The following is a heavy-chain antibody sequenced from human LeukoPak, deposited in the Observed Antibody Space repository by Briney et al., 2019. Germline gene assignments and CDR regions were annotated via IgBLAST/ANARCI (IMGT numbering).Heavy chain of an antibody. CDR2: IYYSGST. V-gene: IGHV4-39*07. D-gene: IGHD3-10*01. CDR1: GGSISSTTYY. Sequence: SETLSLTCTVSGGSISSTTYYWGWIRQPPGKGLEWIGSIYYSGSTYYNPSLKSRVTISVDTSKNQFSLKLSSVTAADTAVYYCVRRVVRGVIKVLSWFDPWGQGTLVTVSS. J-gene: IGHJ5*02. CDR3: VRRVVRGVIKVLSWFDP.